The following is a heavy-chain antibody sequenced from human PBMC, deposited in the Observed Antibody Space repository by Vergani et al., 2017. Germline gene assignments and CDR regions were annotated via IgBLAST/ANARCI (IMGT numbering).Heavy chain of an antibody. CDR1: GFTFGDYA. D-gene: IGHD2-2*01. CDR2: IRSKAYGGTT. Sequence: EVQLVESGGGLVQPGRSLRLSCTASGFTFGDYAMSWVRQAPGKGLEWVGFIRSKAYGGTTEYAASVKGRFTISRDDSKSIAYLQMNSLKTEDTAVYYCTRVRYCSSTSCYDSWFDPWGQGTLVTVSS. V-gene: IGHV3-49*04. J-gene: IGHJ5*02. CDR3: TRVRYCSSTSCYDSWFDP.